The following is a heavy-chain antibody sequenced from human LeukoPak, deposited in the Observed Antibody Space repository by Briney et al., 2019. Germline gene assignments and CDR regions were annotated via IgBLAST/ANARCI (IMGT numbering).Heavy chain of an antibody. CDR2: IYYSGST. CDR1: GGSISSSTYY. Sequence: PSETLSLTCTVSGGSISSSTYYWGWIRQPPGKGLEWIGSIYYSGSTYYNPSLKSRVTISVDTSKNQFSLKLSSVTAADTAVYYCARDHYDILTGYPKAFDIWGQGTMVTVSS. D-gene: IGHD3-9*01. J-gene: IGHJ3*02. V-gene: IGHV4-39*07. CDR3: ARDHYDILTGYPKAFDI.